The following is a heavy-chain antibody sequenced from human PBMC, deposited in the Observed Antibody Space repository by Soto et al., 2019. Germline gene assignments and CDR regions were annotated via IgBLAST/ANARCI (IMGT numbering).Heavy chain of an antibody. D-gene: IGHD1-20*01. Sequence: PSETLSLTCAVSGGSISSSNWWSWVRQPPGKGLEWIGEIYHSGSTNYNPSLKSRVTISVDKSKNQFSLKLSSVTAADTAVYYCAGIINHSLTGTQSIDDYWGQGTLVTVSS. J-gene: IGHJ4*02. CDR3: AGIINHSLTGTQSIDDY. CDR1: GGSISSSNW. CDR2: IYHSGST. V-gene: IGHV4-4*02.